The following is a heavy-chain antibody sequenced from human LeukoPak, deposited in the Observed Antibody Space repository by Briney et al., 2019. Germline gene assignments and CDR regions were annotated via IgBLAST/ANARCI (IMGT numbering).Heavy chain of an antibody. D-gene: IGHD2-15*01. CDR1: GFTFSSYS. CDR2: ISSSSTYI. CDR3: ARESSSGIVVAPFDY. Sequence: PGGSLRLSCAASGFTFSSYSMNWVRQAPGKGLEWVSSISSSSTYIYYADSVKGRFTISRDNAKNSLYLQMNSLRAEDTAVYYCARESSSGIVVAPFDYWGQGTLVTVSS. V-gene: IGHV3-21*01. J-gene: IGHJ4*02.